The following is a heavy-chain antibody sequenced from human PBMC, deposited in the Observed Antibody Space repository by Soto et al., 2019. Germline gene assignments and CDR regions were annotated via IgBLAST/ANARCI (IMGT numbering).Heavy chain of an antibody. CDR3: ARDQGLVAVGGIAARLFWDAFDI. V-gene: IGHV3-33*01. Sequence: GGSLRLSCAASGFTFSSYGMHWVRQAPGKGLEWVAVIWYDGSNKYYADSVKGRFTISRDNSKNTLYLQMNSLRAEDTAVYYCARDQGLVAVGGIAARLFWDAFDIWGQGTMVTVSS. J-gene: IGHJ3*02. D-gene: IGHD6-6*01. CDR2: IWYDGSNK. CDR1: GFTFSSYG.